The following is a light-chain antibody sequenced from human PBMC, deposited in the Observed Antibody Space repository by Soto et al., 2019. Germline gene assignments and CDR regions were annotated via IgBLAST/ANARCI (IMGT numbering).Light chain of an antibody. CDR3: SSYFTTNSRV. V-gene: IGLV2-14*03. CDR1: STYIGRYDF. J-gene: IGLJ1*01. Sequence: QSALAQPASVSGSPGQSITSSCTGTSTYIGRYDFVSWYQQHPGKAPKLIIYAVSNRPSGVSSRFSGSKSGDTASLTISGLQAEDEADYYCSSYFTTNSRVFXTGTKATVL. CDR2: AVS.